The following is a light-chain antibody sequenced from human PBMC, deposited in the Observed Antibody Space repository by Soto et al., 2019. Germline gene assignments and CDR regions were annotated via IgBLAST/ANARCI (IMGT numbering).Light chain of an antibody. CDR1: QSISSY. Sequence: ASVGDRVDLSGRASQSISSYLNWYQQKPGKAPKLLIYAASSFQSGVPSRFSGSGSRTDYTLTISILQPEDLATYYCHQSYSTSEAFGQGTKVDIK. CDR2: AAS. CDR3: HQSYSTSEA. J-gene: IGKJ1*01. V-gene: IGKV1-39*01.